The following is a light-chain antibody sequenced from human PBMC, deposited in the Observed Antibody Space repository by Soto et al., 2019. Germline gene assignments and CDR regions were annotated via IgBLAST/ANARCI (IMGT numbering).Light chain of an antibody. Sequence: EIVLTQSPGTLSLSPGERATLSCRASQSVSSSYLAWYQQKPGQAPRLLIYGASSRATGIPDRFSGSGSGTDFTLTISRLEPEDFAVYYCQQYVSSPFTFGPGTKVGYQ. J-gene: IGKJ3*01. CDR3: QQYVSSPFT. CDR1: QSVSSSY. CDR2: GAS. V-gene: IGKV3-20*01.